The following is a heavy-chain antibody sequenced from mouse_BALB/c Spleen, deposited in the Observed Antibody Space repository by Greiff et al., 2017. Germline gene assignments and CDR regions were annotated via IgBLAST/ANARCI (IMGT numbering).Heavy chain of an antibody. CDR3: ARGGYGSSYFDD. D-gene: IGHD1-1*01. J-gene: IGHJ2*01. V-gene: IGHV3-2*02. Sequence: EVKLQESGPGLVKPSQSLSLTCTVTGYSITSDYAWNWIRQFPGNKLEWMGYISYSGRTSYNPSLKSRISITRDTSKNQFFLQLNSVTTEDTATYYCARGGYGSSYFDDWGQGTTLTVSS. CDR1: GYSITSDYA. CDR2: ISYSGRT.